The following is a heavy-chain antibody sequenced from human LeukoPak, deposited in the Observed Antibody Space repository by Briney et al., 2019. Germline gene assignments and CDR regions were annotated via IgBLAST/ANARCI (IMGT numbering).Heavy chain of an antibody. CDR1: GGSISGHH. V-gene: IGHV4-59*08. CDR3: ARLLRPGGRKGDAFDI. CDR2: FYDSGDF. Sequence: SETLSLTCTVSGGSISGHHWTWIRQPPGTGLEWIGYFYDSGDFNYNPSLKSRVTIWMDMSNNQFSLTMSSVTAADTAMYYCARLLRPGGRKGDAFDIWGQGTLVAVSS. J-gene: IGHJ3*02. D-gene: IGHD1-26*01.